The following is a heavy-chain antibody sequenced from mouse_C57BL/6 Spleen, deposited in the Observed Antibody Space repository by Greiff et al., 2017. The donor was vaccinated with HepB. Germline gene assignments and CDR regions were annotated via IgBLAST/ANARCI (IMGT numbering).Heavy chain of an antibody. J-gene: IGHJ4*01. CDR1: GYTFTDYN. V-gene: IGHV1-18*01. Sequence: EVQLQQSGPELVKPGASVKIPCKASGYTFTDYNMDWVKQSHGKSLEWIGDINPNNGGTIYNQKFKGKATLTVDKSSSTAYMELRSLTSEDTAVYYCASGGTFRYYYAMDYWGQGTSVTVSS. CDR2: INPNNGGT. D-gene: IGHD5-1*01. CDR3: ASGGTFRYYYAMDY.